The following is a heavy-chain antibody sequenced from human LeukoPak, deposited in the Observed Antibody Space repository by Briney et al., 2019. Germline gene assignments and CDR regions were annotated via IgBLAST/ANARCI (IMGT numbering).Heavy chain of an antibody. V-gene: IGHV4-34*01. D-gene: IGHD2-2*01. CDR2: INHSGST. J-gene: IGHJ4*02. Sequence: PSETLSLTCAVYGGSFSGYYWSWIRQPPGKGLEWIGEINHSGSTNYNPSLKSRVTISVDTSKNQFSLKLSSVTAADTAVDYCARVGYCSSTSCYGGRDYWGQGTLVTVSS. CDR1: GGSFSGYY. CDR3: ARVGYCSSTSCYGGRDY.